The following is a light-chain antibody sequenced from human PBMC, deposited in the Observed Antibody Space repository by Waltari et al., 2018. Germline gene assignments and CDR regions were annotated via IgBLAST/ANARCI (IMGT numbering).Light chain of an antibody. Sequence: EIVMTQSPATLSVSPAERPTLSCRASQSISNTLAWYQQKPGQAPRLLVHATSARDPGVPARCSGSGSGTEFTLTINSLQSEDFAVYYCQQYSDWPPGTFGPGTKVDIK. CDR1: QSISNT. CDR3: QQYSDWPPGT. CDR2: ATS. J-gene: IGKJ3*01. V-gene: IGKV3-15*01.